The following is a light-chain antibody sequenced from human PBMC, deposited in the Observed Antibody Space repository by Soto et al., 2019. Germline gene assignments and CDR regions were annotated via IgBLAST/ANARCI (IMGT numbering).Light chain of an antibody. Sequence: DIQMTQSPSTLSASVGDRVTITCRASQSISSWLAWYQQKPGKVPKVLIYDASSLESGVPSRFSGSGSGTEFTLTISSLQPDDFATYYCKQYNSYSSFTFGQGTKLEIK. J-gene: IGKJ2*01. CDR1: QSISSW. CDR3: KQYNSYSSFT. CDR2: DAS. V-gene: IGKV1-5*01.